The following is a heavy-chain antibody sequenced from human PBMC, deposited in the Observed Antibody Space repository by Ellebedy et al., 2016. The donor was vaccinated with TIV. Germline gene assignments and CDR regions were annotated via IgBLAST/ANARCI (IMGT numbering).Heavy chain of an antibody. CDR2: IYYSGST. J-gene: IGHJ4*02. CDR3: ARDRNMLRGVVAY. Sequence: MPSETLSLTCTASGGSISSSNYYWGWIRQPPGKGLEWIGSIYYSGSTFYNPSLKSRVTISVDTSKNQFSLKLNSVTAADTAVYYCARDRNMLRGVVAYWGQGTLVTVSS. V-gene: IGHV4-39*07. CDR1: GGSISSSNYY. D-gene: IGHD3-10*01.